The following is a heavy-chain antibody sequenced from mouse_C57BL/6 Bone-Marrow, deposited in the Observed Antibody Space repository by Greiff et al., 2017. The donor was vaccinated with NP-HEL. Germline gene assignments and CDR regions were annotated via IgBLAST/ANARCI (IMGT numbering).Heavy chain of an antibody. Sequence: QVQLKESGAELMKPGASVKLSCKATGYTFTGYWIEWVKQRPGHGLEWIGEILPGSGSTNYNEKFKGKATFTADTSSNTAYMQLSSLTTEDSAIDYCSSTLFITSVVATSDYWGQGTTLTVSS. CDR2: ILPGSGST. J-gene: IGHJ2*01. D-gene: IGHD1-1*01. CDR3: SSTLFITSVVATSDY. V-gene: IGHV1-9*01. CDR1: GYTFTGYW.